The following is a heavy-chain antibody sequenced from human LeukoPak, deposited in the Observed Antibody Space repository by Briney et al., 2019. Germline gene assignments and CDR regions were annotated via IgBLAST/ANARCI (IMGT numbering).Heavy chain of an antibody. CDR2: ITAGADSI. J-gene: IGHJ6*03. D-gene: IGHD3-10*02. CDR1: GFTFSNYA. Sequence: GGSLRLSCVGSGFTFSNYAMNWVRQAPGRGLEWVSIITAGADSIHYADSVKGRFTISRDNSKNTVFLQMNSLRAEDTAIYYCAKDSGIYVRDYWYYYMEVWGKGTTVTVSS. V-gene: IGHV3-23*01. CDR3: AKDSGIYVRDYWYYYMEV.